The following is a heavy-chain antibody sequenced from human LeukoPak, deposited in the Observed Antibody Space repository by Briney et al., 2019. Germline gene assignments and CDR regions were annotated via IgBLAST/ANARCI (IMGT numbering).Heavy chain of an antibody. CDR3: ARYRKSSGWGSAYFDY. D-gene: IGHD6-19*01. CDR2: IYPGDSDT. J-gene: IGHJ4*02. Sequence: PGESLKISCKGSGYSFTSYWIGWVRQMPGKGLEWMGIIYPGDSDTRYNPSFQGQVTISADKSISTAYLQWSSLKASDTAMYYCARYRKSSGWGSAYFDYWGQGTLVTVPS. V-gene: IGHV5-51*01. CDR1: GYSFTSYW.